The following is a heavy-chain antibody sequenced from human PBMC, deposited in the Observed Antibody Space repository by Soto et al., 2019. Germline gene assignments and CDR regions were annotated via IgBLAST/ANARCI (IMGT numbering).Heavy chain of an antibody. CDR1: GFTFRSYA. CDR3: AKGVVRSLDAFDI. D-gene: IGHD3-3*01. V-gene: IGHV3-23*01. CDR2: ISGSGGST. J-gene: IGHJ3*02. Sequence: GGPLRLSCSASGFTFRSYAMSWVRQAPGKGLEWVSAISGSGGSTYYADSVKGRFTISRDNSKDTLYLQMNSLRAEDTAVYYCAKGVVRSLDAFDIWGQGTMVTVSS.